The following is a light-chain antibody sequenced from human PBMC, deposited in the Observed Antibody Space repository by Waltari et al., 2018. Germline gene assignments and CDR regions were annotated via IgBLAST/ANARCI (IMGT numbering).Light chain of an antibody. V-gene: IGLV2-11*01. CDR2: DVT. CDR1: SRDVGAYKY. Sequence: QSALTQPRSVSGSPGQSVTIPCTGPSRDVGAYKYVSWYQHHPGKAPKLILFDVTKRPSGVPDRFSGSKSGDTASLTISGLEASDESDYFCCSYAGDSSYVFGTGTTVSVL. J-gene: IGLJ1*01. CDR3: CSYAGDSSYV.